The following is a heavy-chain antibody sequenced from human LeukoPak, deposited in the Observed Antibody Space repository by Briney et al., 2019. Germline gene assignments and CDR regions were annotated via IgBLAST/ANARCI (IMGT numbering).Heavy chain of an antibody. Sequence: GGSLRLSCAASGFTFSSYWMSWVRQAPGKGLEWVANIKQDGSEKYYVDSVKGRFTISRDNAKNSLYLQMNSLRAEDTAVYYCVRDPRSSTSFPNWFDPWGQGTLVTVSS. CDR3: VRDPRSSTSFPNWFDP. CDR2: IKQDGSEK. V-gene: IGHV3-7*01. D-gene: IGHD2-2*01. CDR1: GFTFSSYW. J-gene: IGHJ5*02.